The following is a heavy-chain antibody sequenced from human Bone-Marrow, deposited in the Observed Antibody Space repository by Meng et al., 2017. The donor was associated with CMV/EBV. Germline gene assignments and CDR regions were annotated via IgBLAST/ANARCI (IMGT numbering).Heavy chain of an antibody. D-gene: IGHD1-26*01. CDR1: GFTFDDYA. V-gene: IGHV3-9*01. Sequence: GGSLRPSCAASGFTFDDYAMHWVRQAPGKGLEWVSGISWNSGSIGYADSVKGRFTISRDNAKNFLYLQMNSRRAEDTALYYCAKDWGRAAGATDYYGMDVWGQGTTVTVSS. CDR2: ISWNSGSI. J-gene: IGHJ6*02. CDR3: AKDWGRAAGATDYYGMDV.